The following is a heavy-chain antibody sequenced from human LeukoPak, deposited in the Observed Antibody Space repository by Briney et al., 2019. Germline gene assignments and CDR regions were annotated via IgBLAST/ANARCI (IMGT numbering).Heavy chain of an antibody. D-gene: IGHD6-13*01. CDR3: ARDGIAAAGTIDYYYYMDV. CDR1: GFTFSSYG. CDR2: IKQDGSEK. Sequence: GGSLRLSCAASGFTFSSYGMHWVRQAPGKGLEWVANIKQDGSEKYYVDSVKGRFTISRDNAKNSLYLQMNSLRAEDTAVYYCARDGIAAAGTIDYYYYMDVWGKGTTVTISS. V-gene: IGHV3-7*01. J-gene: IGHJ6*03.